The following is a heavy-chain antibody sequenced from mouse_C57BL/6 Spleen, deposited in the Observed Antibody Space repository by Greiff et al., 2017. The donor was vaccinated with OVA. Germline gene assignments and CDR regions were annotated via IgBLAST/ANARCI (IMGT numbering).Heavy chain of an antibody. CDR1: GYTFTSYW. CDR2: IDPSDSET. D-gene: IGHD1-1*01. CDR3: ARWDGSSSFDY. V-gene: IGHV1-52*01. J-gene: IGHJ2*01. Sequence: VKLQQPGAELVRPGSSVKLSCKASGYTFTSYWMHWVKQRPIQGLEWIGNIDPSDSETHYNQKFKDKATLTVDKSSSTAYMQLSSLTSEDSAVYYCARWDGSSSFDYWGQGTTLTVSS.